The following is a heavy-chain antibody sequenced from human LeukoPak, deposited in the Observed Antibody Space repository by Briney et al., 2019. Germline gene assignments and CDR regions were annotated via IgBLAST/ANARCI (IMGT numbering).Heavy chain of an antibody. CDR1: GFTFSSYS. Sequence: GGSLRLSCAASGFTFSSYSMNWVRQAPGKGLEWVSSISSVSSYIYYADSVKGRFTISRDNAKNSLYLQMNSLRAEDTAVYYCALQVVDTAMVTHYYGMDVWGQGTTVTVSS. CDR3: ALQVVDTAMVTHYYGMDV. CDR2: ISSVSSYI. V-gene: IGHV3-21*01. J-gene: IGHJ6*02. D-gene: IGHD5-18*01.